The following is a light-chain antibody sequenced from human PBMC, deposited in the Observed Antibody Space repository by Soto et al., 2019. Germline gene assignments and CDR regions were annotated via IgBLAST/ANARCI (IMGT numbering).Light chain of an antibody. CDR2: AAS. CDR1: QDIGYY. CDR3: QQSDSMPWT. J-gene: IGKJ1*01. Sequence: DIQMTQSPSSLSASVGDRFTITCQASQDIGYYLNWYQKKSGQAPRLLMYAASSPQSGVPSRFSGSGSGTDFTLTISSLQPEDSATYYCQQSDSMPWTFGQGTKVDI. V-gene: IGKV1-39*01.